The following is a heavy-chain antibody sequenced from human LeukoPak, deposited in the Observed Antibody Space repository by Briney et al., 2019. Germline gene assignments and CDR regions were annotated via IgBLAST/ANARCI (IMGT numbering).Heavy chain of an antibody. Sequence: WASVKVSCMASGYRFTGYNIDWVRQPPGQRPEWMGRINAENGDTRYSQKFQGRVTITRDTFASTSYMELSSLRSEDTAVYYCARDQYNVIDSWGQGTLVTVSS. CDR3: ARDQYNVIDS. CDR1: GYRFTGYN. V-gene: IGHV1-3*01. CDR2: INAENGDT. D-gene: IGHD1-14*01. J-gene: IGHJ4*02.